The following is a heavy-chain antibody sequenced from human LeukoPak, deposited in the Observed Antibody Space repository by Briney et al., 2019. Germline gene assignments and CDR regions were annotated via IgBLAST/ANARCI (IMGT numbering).Heavy chain of an antibody. V-gene: IGHV3-30*02. Sequence: GGSLRLSCAASGFSFSTYGVHGVRQAPGKGLEWVTFIRFDGGKKNYADSVEGRFTISRDNAKNSLYLQMNSLRAEDTAVYYCAKDATAVVGTVYMDVWGKGTTVTISS. CDR3: AKDATAVVGTVYMDV. CDR1: GFSFSTYG. CDR2: IRFDGGKK. J-gene: IGHJ6*03. D-gene: IGHD6-13*01.